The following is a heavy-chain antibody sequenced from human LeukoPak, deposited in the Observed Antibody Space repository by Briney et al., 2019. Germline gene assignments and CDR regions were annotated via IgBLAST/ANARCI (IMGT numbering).Heavy chain of an antibody. CDR3: ARVEKTDYDFWSGSKSSVAAFDI. CDR2: VNHSGST. Sequence: SEALSLTCAVYVGSFSGYYWSWIRQPPGKGLEWIGEVNHSGSTNYNPSLKSRVTISVDTSKNQFSLKLSSVTAADTAVYYCARVEKTDYDFWSGSKSSVAAFDIWGQGTRVTVSP. D-gene: IGHD3-3*01. J-gene: IGHJ3*02. CDR1: VGSFSGYY. V-gene: IGHV4-34*01.